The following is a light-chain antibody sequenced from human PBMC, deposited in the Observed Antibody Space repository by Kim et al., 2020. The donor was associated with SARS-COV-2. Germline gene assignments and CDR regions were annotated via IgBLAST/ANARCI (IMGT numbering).Light chain of an antibody. V-gene: IGLV4-69*01. CDR2: LNSDGSH. CDR1: SGHSSYA. CDR3: QTWGTGIHVV. J-gene: IGLJ2*01. Sequence: VKLTCTLSSGHSSYASAWHQQQPEKGPRYLMKLNSDGSHSKGDGIPDRFSGSSSGAERYLTISSLQSEDEADYYCQTWGTGIHVVFGGGTQLTVL.